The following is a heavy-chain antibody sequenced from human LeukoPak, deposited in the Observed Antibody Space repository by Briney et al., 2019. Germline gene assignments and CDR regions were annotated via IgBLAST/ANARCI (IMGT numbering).Heavy chain of an antibody. Sequence: SETLSLTCTVSGGSISSSSYYWGWIRQPPGKGLEWIGSIYYSGSTYYNPSLKSRVTISADTSKNQFSLKLSSVTAADTAVYYCARRGNNWNEIDYWGQGTLVTVSS. CDR1: GGSISSSSYY. J-gene: IGHJ4*02. V-gene: IGHV4-39*01. CDR3: ARRGNNWNEIDY. CDR2: IYYSGST. D-gene: IGHD1-20*01.